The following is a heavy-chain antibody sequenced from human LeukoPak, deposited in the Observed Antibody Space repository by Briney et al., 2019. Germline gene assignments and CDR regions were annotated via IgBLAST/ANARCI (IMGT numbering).Heavy chain of an antibody. V-gene: IGHV4-38-2*02. D-gene: IGHD1-26*01. J-gene: IGHJ5*02. CDR3: ARAGELVPRGFDP. CDR1: GYSISSGYY. CDR2: IYHSGST. Sequence: SETLSHTCTVSGYSISSGYYWGWIRQPPGKGLEWIGSIYHSGSTYYNPSLKSRVTISVDTSKNQFSLKLSSVTAADTAVYYCARAGELVPRGFDPWGQGTLVTVSS.